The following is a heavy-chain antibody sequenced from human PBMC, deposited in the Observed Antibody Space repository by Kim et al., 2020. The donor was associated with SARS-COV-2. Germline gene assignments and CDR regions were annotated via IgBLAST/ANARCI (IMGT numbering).Heavy chain of an antibody. CDR3: AREAAAGTSYYYGMDV. D-gene: IGHD6-13*01. Sequence: VKGRVTTSRDNSKNTLYLQMNSLRAEDTAVYYWAREAAAGTSYYYGMDVWGQGTTVTVSS. J-gene: IGHJ6*02. V-gene: IGHV3-30*07.